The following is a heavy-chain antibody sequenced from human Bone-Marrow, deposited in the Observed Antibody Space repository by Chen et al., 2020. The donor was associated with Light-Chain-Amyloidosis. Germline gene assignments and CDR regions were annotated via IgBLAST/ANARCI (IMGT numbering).Heavy chain of an antibody. D-gene: IGHD2-2*01. V-gene: IGHV1-18*01. CDR1: GNTFTSYG. CDR2: ISAYNGNT. CDR3: ASRAQYCSSTSCYDI. J-gene: IGHJ3*02. Sequence: QVQLVQSGAEVKKPGASVKVSCKASGNTFTSYGISWVRQAPGQGLEWMGWISAYNGNTKYAQKLQGRVTMTTDTSTSTAYVELRSLRSDDTAVYYCASRAQYCSSTSCYDIWGQGTMVTVSS.